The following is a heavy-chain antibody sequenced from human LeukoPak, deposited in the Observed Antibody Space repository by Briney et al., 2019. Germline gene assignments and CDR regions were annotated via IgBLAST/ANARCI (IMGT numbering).Heavy chain of an antibody. CDR1: GFTFSSYD. V-gene: IGHV3-13*01. Sequence: GGSLRLSCAASGFTFSSYDMHWVRQATGKGLEWVSAIGTAGDTYYPGSVKGRFTISRENAKNSLYLQMNSLRAGDTAVYYCASYKNDYGFDYWGQGTQVTVSS. CDR3: ASYKNDYGFDY. J-gene: IGHJ4*02. CDR2: IGTAGDT. D-gene: IGHD4-17*01.